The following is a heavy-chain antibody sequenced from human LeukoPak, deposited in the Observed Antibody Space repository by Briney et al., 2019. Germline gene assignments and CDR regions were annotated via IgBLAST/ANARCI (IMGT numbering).Heavy chain of an antibody. Sequence: PGGSLRLSCAASGFTFSSYGMHWVRQAPGKGQEWVAVIWYDGSNKYYADSVKGRFTISRDNSKNTLYLQMNSLRAEDTAVHYCAKGGMVAAILGYWGQGTLVTVSS. J-gene: IGHJ4*02. CDR1: GFTFSSYG. CDR3: AKGGMVAAILGY. D-gene: IGHD2-15*01. CDR2: IWYDGSNK. V-gene: IGHV3-33*06.